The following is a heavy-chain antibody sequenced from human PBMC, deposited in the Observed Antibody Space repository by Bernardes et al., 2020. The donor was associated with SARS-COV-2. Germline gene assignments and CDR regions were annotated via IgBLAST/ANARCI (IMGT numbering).Heavy chain of an antibody. CDR3: ATYYYGSGSYYFDY. CDR1: GYTFTSYA. V-gene: IGHV7-4-1*02. J-gene: IGHJ4*02. CDR2: INTNTGNP. Sequence: ASVKVSCKASGYTFTSYAMNWVRQAPGQGLEWMGWINTNTGNPTYAQGFTGRFVFSLDTSVSTAYLQISSLKAEDTAVYYCATYYYGSGSYYFDYWGQGTLVTVSS. D-gene: IGHD3-10*01.